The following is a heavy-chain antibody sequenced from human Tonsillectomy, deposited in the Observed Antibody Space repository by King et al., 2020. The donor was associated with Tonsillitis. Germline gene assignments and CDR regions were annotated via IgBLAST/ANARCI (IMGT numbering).Heavy chain of an antibody. Sequence: VQLVESGGGLVKPGGSLRLSWAASGFTFSNAWMNWVRQAPGKGLEWVGRIKSKTNGGTTDHAAPVKGRFTISRDDSKNTLYLQMNSLKTEDTAVYYCAGDTAMAVGAFDIWGQGTMVTVSS. V-gene: IGHV3-15*07. J-gene: IGHJ3*02. CDR3: AGDTAMAVGAFDI. CDR2: IKSKTNGGTT. CDR1: GFTFSNAW. D-gene: IGHD5-18*01.